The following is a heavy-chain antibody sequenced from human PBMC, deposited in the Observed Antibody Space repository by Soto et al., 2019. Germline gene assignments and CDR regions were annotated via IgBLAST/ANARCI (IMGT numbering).Heavy chain of an antibody. CDR3: ASAVLGYCSGGSCYPIGAFDI. V-gene: IGHV1-69*02. Sequence: QVQLVQSGAEVKKPGSSVKVSCKASGGTFSSYTISWVRQAPGQGLEWMGRIIPILGIANYAQKFQGRVKTTADKSTSPAYMELSSLRSEDTAVYYCASAVLGYCSGGSCYPIGAFDIWGQGTMVTVSS. D-gene: IGHD2-15*01. CDR1: GGTFSSYT. CDR2: IIPILGIA. J-gene: IGHJ3*02.